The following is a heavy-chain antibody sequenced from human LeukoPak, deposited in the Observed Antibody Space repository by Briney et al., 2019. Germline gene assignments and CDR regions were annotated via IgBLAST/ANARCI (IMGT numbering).Heavy chain of an antibody. CDR1: GGSFSGYY. Sequence: PSETLSLTCAVYGGSFSGYYWSWIRQPPGKGLEWIGEINHSGSTNYNPSLKSRVTISVDTSKNQFSLKLISVTAADTAVYYCATQDRYGSINWFDPWGQGTLVTVFS. D-gene: IGHD6-13*01. V-gene: IGHV4-34*01. CDR3: ATQDRYGSINWFDP. J-gene: IGHJ5*02. CDR2: INHSGST.